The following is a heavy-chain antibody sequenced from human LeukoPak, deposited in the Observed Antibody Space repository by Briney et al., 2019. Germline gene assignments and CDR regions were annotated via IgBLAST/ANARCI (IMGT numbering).Heavy chain of an antibody. Sequence: GGSLRLSCAASGFTFSSYSMNWVRQAPGKGLEWVSYISSSSSTIYYADSVKGRFTISRDNAKNSLYLQMNSLRAEDTAVYYCATLVATTRFDYWGQGTLATVPS. D-gene: IGHD5-12*01. CDR3: ATLVATTRFDY. V-gene: IGHV3-48*01. CDR2: ISSSSSTI. CDR1: GFTFSSYS. J-gene: IGHJ4*02.